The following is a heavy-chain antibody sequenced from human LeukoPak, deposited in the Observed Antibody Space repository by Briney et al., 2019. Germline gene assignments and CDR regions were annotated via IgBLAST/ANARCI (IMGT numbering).Heavy chain of an antibody. J-gene: IGHJ6*03. CDR1: GGSISSYQ. V-gene: IGHV4-4*07. CDR2: IYTSGST. CDR3: ARDRDYGDSYIDV. D-gene: IGHD4-17*01. Sequence: PSETLSLTCTVSGGSISSYQWSWIRQPAGKGLEWIGRIYTSGSTNYNPSLKSRVTISVDTSKNQFSLKLSSVTAADTAVYYCARDRDYGDSYIDVWGKGTTVTISS.